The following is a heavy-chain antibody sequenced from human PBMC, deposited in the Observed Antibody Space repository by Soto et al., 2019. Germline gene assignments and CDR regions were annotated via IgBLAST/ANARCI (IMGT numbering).Heavy chain of an antibody. CDR3: ARYVLRYFDWLTYHYYYGMDV. D-gene: IGHD3-9*01. J-gene: IGHJ6*02. V-gene: IGHV1-18*01. CDR2: ISAYNGNT. Sequence: ASVKVSCKASGYTFTSYGISWVRQAPGQGLAWMGWISAYNGNTNYAQKLQGRVTMTTDTSTSTAYMELRSLRSDDTAVYYCARYVLRYFDWLTYHYYYGMDVWGQGTTVTVSS. CDR1: GYTFTSYG.